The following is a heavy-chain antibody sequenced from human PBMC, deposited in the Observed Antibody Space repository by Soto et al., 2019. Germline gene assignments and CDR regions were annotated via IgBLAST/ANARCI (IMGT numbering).Heavy chain of an antibody. Sequence: QVQLVQSGPELKKPGASVKVSCKTSGYSFHNSGISWVRQAPGQGLEWMGWISVLNGYAHYGQKFQGRVIMTADTLTSTAYMEWRGLRSDYTAMYYCSKNGTTWFASWGQGTTVTVSS. CDR1: GYSFHNSG. V-gene: IGHV1-18*01. D-gene: IGHD1-1*01. CDR2: ISVLNGYA. CDR3: SKNGTTWFAS. J-gene: IGHJ5*01.